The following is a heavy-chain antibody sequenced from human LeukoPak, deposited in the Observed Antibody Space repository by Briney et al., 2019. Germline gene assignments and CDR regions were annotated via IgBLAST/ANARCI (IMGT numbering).Heavy chain of an antibody. D-gene: IGHD3-22*01. V-gene: IGHV3-7*03. J-gene: IGHJ4*02. CDR3: ATSSDSNGND. CDR2: IKGDGSYK. Sequence: PGGSLRLSCAASGFTFSNYWMSWVRQAPGKGLEWVANIKGDGSYKYYVDSVKGRFTISRDNAKSSLYLRMNTLRAEDTAVYYCATSSDSNGNDWGQGTLVTVSS. CDR1: GFTFSNYW.